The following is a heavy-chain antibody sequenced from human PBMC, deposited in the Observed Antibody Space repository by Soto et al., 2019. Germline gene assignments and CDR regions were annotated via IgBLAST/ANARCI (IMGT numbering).Heavy chain of an antibody. CDR1: GFTFDEYD. CDR2: ISDTT. J-gene: IGHJ4*01. D-gene: IGHD2-15*01. V-gene: IGHV3-23*01. Sequence: EVQLLDSGGDLVQPGGFLRLSCAASGFTFDEYDMSWVRQPPGKGPEWVSHISDTTYYADSVMGRFTISSDTSGSTLDLQLNSLGVDDTAVYYCARAVVPSRHVCDHWGHGTLVNVSS. CDR3: ARAVVPSRHVCDH.